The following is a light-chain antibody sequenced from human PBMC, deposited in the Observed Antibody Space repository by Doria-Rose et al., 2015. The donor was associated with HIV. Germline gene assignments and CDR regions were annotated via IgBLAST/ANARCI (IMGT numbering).Light chain of an antibody. V-gene: IGLV2-14*04. CDR3: TSYTDISTYV. CDR1: SRDIGAFDF. CDR2: GVS. Sequence: ITIPCTGTSRDIGAFDFVSWFQQHPDKAPKLIIYGVSNRPSGFSTRFSGSKSGNTASLTISGLQADDEADYYCTSYTDISTYVFGTGIKVTVL. J-gene: IGLJ1*01.